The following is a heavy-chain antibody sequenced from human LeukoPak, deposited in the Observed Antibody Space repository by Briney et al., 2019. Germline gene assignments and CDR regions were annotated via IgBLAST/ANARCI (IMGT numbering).Heavy chain of an antibody. CDR3: ARGLPQYSNTCNDH. D-gene: IGHD6-13*01. CDR1: GFTFSSYW. V-gene: IGHV3-74*01. CDR2: INGDGSIT. Sequence: PGGSLRFYCAASGFTFSSYWMRWVRQAPGKGLLWVSRINGDGSITSTADSVKGRFTISRDNAKNTLYLQLNSLRAEDTAIYFCARGLPQYSNTCNDHWGQGTLVTVSS. J-gene: IGHJ5*02.